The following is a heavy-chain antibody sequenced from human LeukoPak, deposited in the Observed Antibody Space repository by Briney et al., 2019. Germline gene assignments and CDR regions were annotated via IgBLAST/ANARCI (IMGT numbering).Heavy chain of an antibody. CDR1: GGSISSSSYY. D-gene: IGHD4-23*01. CDR3: ARDVRLRWAYFDY. J-gene: IGHJ4*02. CDR2: IYYSGST. V-gene: IGHV4-39*07. Sequence: SENLSLTCTVSGGSISSSSYYWGWIRQPPGKGLEWIGSIYYSGSTYYNPSLKSRVTISVDTSKNQFSLKLSSVTAADTAVYYCARDVRLRWAYFDYWGQGTLVTVSS.